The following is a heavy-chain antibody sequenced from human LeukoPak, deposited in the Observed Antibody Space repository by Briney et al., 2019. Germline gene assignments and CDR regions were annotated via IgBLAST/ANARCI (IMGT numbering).Heavy chain of an antibody. CDR2: IYSGGST. J-gene: IGHJ6*02. CDR1: GFTVSSNY. V-gene: IGHV3-53*01. Sequence: GGSLRLSCAASGFTVSSNYMSWVRQAPGKGLEWVSVIYSGGSTYYADSVKGRFTISRDNAKNSLYLQMNSLRAEDTAVYYCARDRIVVVTAPRGGMDVWGQGTTVTVSS. D-gene: IGHD2-21*02. CDR3: ARDRIVVVTAPRGGMDV.